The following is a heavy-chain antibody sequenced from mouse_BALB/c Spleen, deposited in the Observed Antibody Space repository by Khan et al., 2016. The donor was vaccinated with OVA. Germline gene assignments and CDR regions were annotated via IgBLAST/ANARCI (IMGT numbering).Heavy chain of an antibody. D-gene: IGHD1-1*01. J-gene: IGHJ2*01. V-gene: IGHV1-76*01. CDR1: GYIFTSYW. Sequence: QVQLKQSGAELARPGASVKLSCKTSGYIFTSYWIHWVKQRSGQGLEWIARIYPGTDNTYYNEKLRDKATLTADKSSSTAYIQLSSLKSEDSAVYFCAREEALYYFAYWGQGTTLTVSS. CDR3: AREEALYYFAY. CDR2: IYPGTDNT.